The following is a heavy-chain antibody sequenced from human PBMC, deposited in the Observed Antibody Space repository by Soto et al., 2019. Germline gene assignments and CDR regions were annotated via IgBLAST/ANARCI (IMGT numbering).Heavy chain of an antibody. J-gene: IGHJ4*02. V-gene: IGHV1-18*01. CDR2: ISGKNGNT. D-gene: IGHD5-12*01. CDR3: VGDQQVATIWFYW. Sequence: QVQLVQSGAEVRKPGASVRVSCVTSGYIFNTFGISWVRQAPGQGLEWMGWISGKNGNTVYAQKFHGRVYVTSYTSTCSAYQELKSLRSDNTAGYFCVGDQQVATIWFYWWGQATLVTVSS. CDR1: GYIFNTFG.